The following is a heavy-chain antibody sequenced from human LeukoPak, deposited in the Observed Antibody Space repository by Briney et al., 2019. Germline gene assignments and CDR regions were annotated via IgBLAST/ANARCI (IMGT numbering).Heavy chain of an antibody. CDR1: GFTFSSYA. CDR3: AELGITMIGGV. J-gene: IGHJ6*04. CDR2: ISSSSSYI. D-gene: IGHD3-10*02. Sequence: GGSLRLSCAAAGFTFSSYAMSWVRQAPGKVLHWASAISSSSSYIFYADSVKGRFTISRDNAKNSLYLQMNSLRAEDTAVYYCAELGITMIGGVWGKGTTVTISS. V-gene: IGHV3-21*01.